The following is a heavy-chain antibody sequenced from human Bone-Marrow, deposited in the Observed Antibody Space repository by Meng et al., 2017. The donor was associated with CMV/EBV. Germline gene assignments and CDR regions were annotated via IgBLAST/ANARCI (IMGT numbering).Heavy chain of an antibody. V-gene: IGHV1-2*02. D-gene: IGHD6-25*01. CDR2: INPNSGGT. Sequence: SCKASGYTFTGYYMHWVRQAPGQGLEWMGWINPNSGGTNYAQKFQGRVTMTRDTSISTAYMELSRLRSDDTAIYYCAREAYDSGGFDPWGQGTLVTVSS. J-gene: IGHJ5*02. CDR3: AREAYDSGGFDP. CDR1: GYTFTGYY.